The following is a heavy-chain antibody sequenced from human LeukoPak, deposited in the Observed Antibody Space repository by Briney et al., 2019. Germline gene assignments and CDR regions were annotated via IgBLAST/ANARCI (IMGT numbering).Heavy chain of an antibody. D-gene: IGHD6-19*01. CDR2: INHSGST. Sequence: GSLRLSCAASGFTFSSYWMSWVRQPPGKGLEWIGEINHSGSTNYNPSLKSRVTISVDTSKNQFSLKLSSVTAADTAVYYCAREQWLVDYWGQGTLVTVSS. CDR3: AREQWLVDY. J-gene: IGHJ4*02. V-gene: IGHV4-34*01. CDR1: GFTFSSYW.